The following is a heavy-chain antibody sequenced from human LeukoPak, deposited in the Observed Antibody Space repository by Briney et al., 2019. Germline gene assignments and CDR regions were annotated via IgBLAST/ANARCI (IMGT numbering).Heavy chain of an antibody. CDR1: GYTFTDYW. V-gene: IGHV5-10-1*01. J-gene: IGHJ4*02. Sequence: GESLKISCKGSGYTFTDYWIGWVRQMPGKGLEWMGRIDPSDSYTNYSPSFQGHVTISADKSISTAYLQWSSLKASDTAMYYCATTVTTRSPYYFDYWGQGTLVTVSS. CDR2: IDPSDSYT. D-gene: IGHD4-17*01. CDR3: ATTVTTRSPYYFDY.